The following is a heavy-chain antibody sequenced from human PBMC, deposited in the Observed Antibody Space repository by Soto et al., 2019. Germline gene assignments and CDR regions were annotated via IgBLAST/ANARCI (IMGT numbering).Heavy chain of an antibody. D-gene: IGHD2-15*01. CDR2: INHSGST. CDR1: GGSFSGYY. J-gene: IGHJ6*02. CDR3: ARMTVRYCSGGSCYPSFSYYGMDV. Sequence: SETLSLTCAVYGGSFSGYYWSWMRQPPGKGLEWIGEINHSGSTNYNPSLKSRVTISVDTSKNQFSLKLSSVTAADTAVYYCARMTVRYCSGGSCYPSFSYYGMDVWGQGTTVTVSS. V-gene: IGHV4-34*01.